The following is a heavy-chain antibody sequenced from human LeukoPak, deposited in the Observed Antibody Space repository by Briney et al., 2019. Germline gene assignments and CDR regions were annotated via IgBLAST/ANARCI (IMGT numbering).Heavy chain of an antibody. D-gene: IGHD5-18*01. J-gene: IGHJ6*03. Sequence: SETLSLTCAVYGGSFSGYYWSWIRQPPGKGLEWIGEINHSGSTNYNPSLKSRVTISVDTSKNQFSLKLSSVTAADTAVYYCATSPPAVQLWFSGAKYYYYMDVWGKGTTVTVSS. CDR1: GGSFSGYY. CDR2: INHSGST. V-gene: IGHV4-34*01. CDR3: ATSPPAVQLWFSGAKYYYYMDV.